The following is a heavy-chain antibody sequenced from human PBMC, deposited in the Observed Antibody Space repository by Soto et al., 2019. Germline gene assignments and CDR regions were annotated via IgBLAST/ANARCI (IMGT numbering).Heavy chain of an antibody. D-gene: IGHD1-26*01. CDR3: ARGRGGTYDAFDI. V-gene: IGHV4-59*01. Sequence: PSETLSLTCTVCGGSISSYFWSWIRQPPGEGLEWIGYIFYSGTTNYSPSLKSRVTMSLGTAKNQFSLNLTSVTAADTAVYYCARGRGGTYDAFDIWGQGTMVTVSS. CDR1: GGSISSYF. J-gene: IGHJ3*02. CDR2: IFYSGTT.